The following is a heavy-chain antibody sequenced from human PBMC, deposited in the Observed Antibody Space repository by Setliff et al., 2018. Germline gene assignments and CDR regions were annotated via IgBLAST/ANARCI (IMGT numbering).Heavy chain of an antibody. CDR3: ARSSGPRVVLAADFDY. J-gene: IGHJ4*02. D-gene: IGHD5-12*01. Sequence: GASVKVSCKTSGFRFTNFGFSWVRQAPGQGPEWMGCISPYNGNTNYAQKFQDRVTMTTDTSTATVYMELKNLRSDDTAVYYCARSSGPRVVLAADFDYWGQGTLVTVSS. V-gene: IGHV1-18*01. CDR1: GFRFTNFG. CDR2: ISPYNGNT.